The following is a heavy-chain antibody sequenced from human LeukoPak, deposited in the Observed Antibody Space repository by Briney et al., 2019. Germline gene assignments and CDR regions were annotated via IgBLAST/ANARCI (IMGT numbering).Heavy chain of an antibody. CDR2: INSDGSST. CDR3: AREAEFDY. J-gene: IGHJ4*02. V-gene: IGHV3-74*01. Sequence: TGGSLRLSCAASGFTFTRHAMSWVRQAPGKGLVWVSRINSDGSSTSYADSVKGRFTISRDNAKNTPYLQMNSLRAEDTAVYYCAREAEFDYWGQGTLVTVSS. CDR1: GFTFTRHA. D-gene: IGHD6-19*01.